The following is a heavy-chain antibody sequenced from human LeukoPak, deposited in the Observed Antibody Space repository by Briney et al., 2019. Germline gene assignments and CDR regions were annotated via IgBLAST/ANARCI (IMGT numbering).Heavy chain of an antibody. Sequence: GGSLRLSCAASGFTFSSYGMHWVRQAPGKGLEWVAVISYDGSNKYYADSVKGRFTISRDNSKNTLYLQMNSLGAEDTAVYYCAKGAAGYDSSGYYYWGQGTLVTVSS. CDR1: GFTFSSYG. J-gene: IGHJ4*02. D-gene: IGHD3-22*01. CDR2: ISYDGSNK. CDR3: AKGAAGYDSSGYYY. V-gene: IGHV3-30*18.